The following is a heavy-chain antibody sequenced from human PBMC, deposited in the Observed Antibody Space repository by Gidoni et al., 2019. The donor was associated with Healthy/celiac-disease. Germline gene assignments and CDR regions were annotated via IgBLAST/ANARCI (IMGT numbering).Heavy chain of an antibody. V-gene: IGHV3-33*01. J-gene: IGHJ4*02. CDR3: ARDGGAMVRGVPLDY. CDR2: IWYDGSNK. Sequence: QVQLVESGGGVVAPGRSLSLSSAAPGFPFSSYGMHWVRQAPGKGLEWVAVIWYDGSNKYYANSVKGRFTISRDNSKNTLYLQMNSLRAEDTAVYYCARDGGAMVRGVPLDYWGQGTLVTVSS. D-gene: IGHD3-10*01. CDR1: GFPFSSYG.